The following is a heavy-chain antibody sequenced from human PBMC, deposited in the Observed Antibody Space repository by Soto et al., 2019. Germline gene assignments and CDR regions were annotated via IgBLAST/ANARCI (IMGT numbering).Heavy chain of an antibody. CDR1: GFTFSSYG. CDR3: ARDRPPRWELTADY. J-gene: IGHJ4*02. D-gene: IGHD1-26*01. V-gene: IGHV3-33*01. CDR2: IWYDGSNK. Sequence: QVQLVESGGGVVQPGRSLRLSCAASGFTFSSYGMHWVRQAPGKGLEWVAVIWYDGSNKYYADSVKGRFTISRDNSKNTLYLQMNSLRAEDTAVYYCARDRPPRWELTADYWGQGTLVTVSS.